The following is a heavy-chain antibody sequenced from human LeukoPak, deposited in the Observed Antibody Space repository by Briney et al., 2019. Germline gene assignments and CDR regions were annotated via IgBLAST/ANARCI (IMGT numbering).Heavy chain of an antibody. J-gene: IGHJ3*01. D-gene: IGHD6-19*01. V-gene: IGHV4-34*01. CDR1: EMSFTAYY. CDR2: INYGGRT. CDR3: ARGFPPGSGSRGAHAFDV. Sequence: PSETLSLTCAVSEMSFTAYYWNWIRQSPGKGLEWIGEINYGGRTKYTPSLEGRGTILIDTSKNQFSLKLTSVTAADTAVYYCARGFPPGSGSRGAHAFDVWGQGTMVTVSS.